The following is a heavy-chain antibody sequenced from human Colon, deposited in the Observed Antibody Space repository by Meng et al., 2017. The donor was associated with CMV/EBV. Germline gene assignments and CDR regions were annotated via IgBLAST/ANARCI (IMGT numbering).Heavy chain of an antibody. CDR3: AQPGGYGDYGMDD. J-gene: IGHJ6*02. CDR1: GFTFSDYE. D-gene: IGHD4-17*01. Sequence: GESLKISCVGSGFTFSDYEMNWVRQAPGMGLEWVAYVNHRGTTIFYADSVKGRFTISRDNAKNSLYLQMNSLRAEDTAVYYCAQPGGYGDYGMDDWGQGTTVTVSS. V-gene: IGHV3-48*03. CDR2: VNHRGTTI.